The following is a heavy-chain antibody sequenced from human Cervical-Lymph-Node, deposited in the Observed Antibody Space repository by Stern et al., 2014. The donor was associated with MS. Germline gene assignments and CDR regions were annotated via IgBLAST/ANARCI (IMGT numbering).Heavy chain of an antibody. CDR1: GFSFSSYG. V-gene: IGHV3-30*18. D-gene: IGHD3-22*01. CDR3: AKDRGMIVVVTYSLDS. J-gene: IGHJ4*02. Sequence: VQLVESGGIVVQTGRSLRISCVASGFSFSSYGMHWVSQAPGKGLEWEAVISYDGSNAYYADSVNGLFPISRDNSKNTLYLQLNSLRAEDTAVYFCAKDRGMIVVVTYSLDSWGQGTLVTVSS. CDR2: ISYDGSNA.